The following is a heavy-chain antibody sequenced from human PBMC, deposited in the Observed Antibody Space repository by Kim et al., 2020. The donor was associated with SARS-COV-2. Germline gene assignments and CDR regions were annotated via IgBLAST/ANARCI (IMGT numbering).Heavy chain of an antibody. V-gene: IGHV4-59*13. CDR2: IYYSGST. D-gene: IGHD3-9*01. Sequence: SETLSLTCTVSGGSISSYYWSWIRQPPGKGLEWIGYIYYSGSTNYNPSLKSRVTISADTSKNQFSLKLSSVTAADTAVYYCARVPDYDILTGYYYGIDVWGQGTTVTVSS. CDR1: GGSISSYY. CDR3: ARVPDYDILTGYYYGIDV. J-gene: IGHJ6*02.